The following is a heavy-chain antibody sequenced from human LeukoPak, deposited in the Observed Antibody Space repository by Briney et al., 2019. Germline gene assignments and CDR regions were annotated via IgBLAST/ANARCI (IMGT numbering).Heavy chain of an antibody. V-gene: IGHV4-34*01. D-gene: IGHD5-18*01. CDR3: ARNWIQLWNYYYYYYMDV. Sequence: SETLSLTCAVYGGSFSGHYWSWIRQPPGKGLEWIGEINHSGSTNYNPSLKSRVTISVDTSKNQSSLKLSSVTAADTAVYYCARNWIQLWNYYYYYYMDVWGKGTTVTVSS. J-gene: IGHJ6*03. CDR1: GGSFSGHY. CDR2: INHSGST.